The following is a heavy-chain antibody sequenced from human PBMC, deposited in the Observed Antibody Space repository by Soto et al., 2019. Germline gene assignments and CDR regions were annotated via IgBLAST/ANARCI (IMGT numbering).Heavy chain of an antibody. V-gene: IGHV6-1*01. CDR2: AYYRSKWYI. J-gene: IGHJ4*02. CDR1: GDSVSSNIAA. D-gene: IGHD1-26*01. Sequence: PSQTLSLTCVISGDSVSSNIAAWNWIRQSPSRGLEWLGRAYYRSKWYIDYAPSVTSRITINPDTSENQLSLQLNSVTPEDTAMYYCARARHLVPDTLGYFADLGQGTQVTVSS. CDR3: ARARHLVPDTLGYFAD.